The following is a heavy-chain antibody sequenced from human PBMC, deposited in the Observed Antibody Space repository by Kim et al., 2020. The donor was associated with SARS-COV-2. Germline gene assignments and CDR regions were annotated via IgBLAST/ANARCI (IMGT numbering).Heavy chain of an antibody. CDR3: ARHGRTGITIFGVVITYYYMDV. J-gene: IGHJ6*03. Sequence: SETLSLTCTVSGGSISSYYWSWIRQPPGKGLEWIGYIYYSGSTNYNPSLKSRVTISVDTSKNQFSLKLSSVTVADTAVYYCARHGRTGITIFGVVITYYYMDVWGKGTTVTVSS. V-gene: IGHV4-59*08. CDR2: IYYSGST. D-gene: IGHD3-3*01. CDR1: GGSISSYY.